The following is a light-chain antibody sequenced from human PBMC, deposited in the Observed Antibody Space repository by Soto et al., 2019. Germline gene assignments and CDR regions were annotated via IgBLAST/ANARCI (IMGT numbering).Light chain of an antibody. CDR1: QSVSNNY. V-gene: IGKV3-20*01. CDR2: GAS. J-gene: IGKJ1*01. CDR3: QQYGSSGT. Sequence: EVVLSQSPVTLSLSPGERATLSCMASQSVSNNYLAWYQQKPGQAPRLLIYGASNRATGIPDRFSGSGSGTDFTLTISRLEPEDCAVYYCQQYGSSGTFGQGTKVDIK.